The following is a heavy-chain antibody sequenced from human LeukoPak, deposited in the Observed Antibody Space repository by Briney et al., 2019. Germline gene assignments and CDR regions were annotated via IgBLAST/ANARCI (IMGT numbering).Heavy chain of an antibody. D-gene: IGHD3-3*01. Sequence: ASVKVSFKATGYTFTGYYMHWVRQAPGQGLEWMGWINPNSGGTNYAQKFQGRVTMTRDTSISTAYMELSRLRSDDTAVYYCARKSGGVVIEAFDYWGQETLVTVSS. CDR1: GYTFTGYY. V-gene: IGHV1-2*02. J-gene: IGHJ4*02. CDR2: INPNSGGT. CDR3: ARKSGGVVIEAFDY.